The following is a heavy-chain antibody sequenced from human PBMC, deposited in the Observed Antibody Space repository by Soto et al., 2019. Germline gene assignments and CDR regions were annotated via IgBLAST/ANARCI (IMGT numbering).Heavy chain of an antibody. CDR1: GYTFTSYD. J-gene: IGHJ3*02. CDR3: ARERYYYDSSGSDAFDI. V-gene: IGHV1-46*01. CDR2: MNPSGGST. D-gene: IGHD3-22*01. Sequence: ASVKVSCMASGYTFTSYDINWVRQAPGPGLEWMGWMNPSGGSTSYAQKFQGRVTMTRDTSTSTVYMELSSLRSEDTAVYYCARERYYYDSSGSDAFDIWGQGTMVTVSS.